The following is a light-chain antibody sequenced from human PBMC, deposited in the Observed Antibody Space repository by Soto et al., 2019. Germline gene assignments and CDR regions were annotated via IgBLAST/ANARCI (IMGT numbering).Light chain of an antibody. CDR1: QGIGSN. Sequence: ITLSPPTLSLYPGERATLSFGASQGIGSNLAWYQQKPGQTPRLLIYGASTRDTGVPARFSGSGSGAEFTLTISSLQSEDFAVYYCQRYNNWPLTFGGGTKVDIK. CDR2: GAS. CDR3: QRYNNWPLT. J-gene: IGKJ4*01. V-gene: IGKV3-15*01.